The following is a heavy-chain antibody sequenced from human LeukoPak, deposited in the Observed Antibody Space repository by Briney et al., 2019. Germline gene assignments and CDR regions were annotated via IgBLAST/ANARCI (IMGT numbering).Heavy chain of an antibody. Sequence: GGSLRLSCAASGFIFSDYYMGWIRQAPGKGLEWVSYISSSGSTIYYADSVKGRFTISRDNSKNTLYLQMNSLRAEDTAIYYCAKDRDPYDYGSGSYYNGVFDYWGQGTLVTVSS. J-gene: IGHJ4*02. CDR2: ISSSGSTI. CDR3: AKDRDPYDYGSGSYYNGVFDY. CDR1: GFIFSDYY. V-gene: IGHV3-11*01. D-gene: IGHD3-10*01.